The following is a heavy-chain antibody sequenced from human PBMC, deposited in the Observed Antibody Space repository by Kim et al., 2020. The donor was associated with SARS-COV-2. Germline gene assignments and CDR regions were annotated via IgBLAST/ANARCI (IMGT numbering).Heavy chain of an antibody. CDR2: IIWNSYKT. CDR3: AKDLTDGDDSSSWYAVSFDY. D-gene: IGHD6-13*01. V-gene: IGHV3-9*01. Sequence: GGSLRLSCAASGFTFDDYAMHWVRQAPGKGLEWVSGIIWNSYKTDYADSVKGRFTISRDNAKNSLYLQMNSLRAEDTALYYCAKDLTDGDDSSSWYAVSFDYWGQGTLVTVSS. J-gene: IGHJ4*02. CDR1: GFTFDDYA.